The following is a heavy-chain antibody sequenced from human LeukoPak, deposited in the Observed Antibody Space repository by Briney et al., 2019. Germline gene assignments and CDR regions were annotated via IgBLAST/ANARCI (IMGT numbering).Heavy chain of an antibody. CDR1: GFTFSDYY. CDR3: ARPAGDSSGYYYDY. J-gene: IGHJ4*02. V-gene: IGHV3-11*04. D-gene: IGHD3-22*01. Sequence: GGSLRLSCAASGFTFSDYYMSWVRQAPGKGLEWVSYISSSSSTIYYADSVKGRFTISRDNAKNSLYLQMNSLRAEDTAVYYCARPAGDSSGYYYDYWGQGTLVTVSS. CDR2: ISSSSSTI.